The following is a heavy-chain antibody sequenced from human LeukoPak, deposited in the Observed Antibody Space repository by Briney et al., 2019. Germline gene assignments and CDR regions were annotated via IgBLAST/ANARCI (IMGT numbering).Heavy chain of an antibody. Sequence: GGSLRLSCAASGFTVSNDYMAWVRQDPGKGLEWVSLIYADGTTFYTDSVKGRFTMSRDNFKNTLYLQMNSLRPEDTALYYCARSWQQLNDYWGQGTLVTVSS. J-gene: IGHJ4*02. CDR1: GFTVSNDY. CDR2: IYADGTT. D-gene: IGHD6-13*01. CDR3: ARSWQQLNDY. V-gene: IGHV3-66*02.